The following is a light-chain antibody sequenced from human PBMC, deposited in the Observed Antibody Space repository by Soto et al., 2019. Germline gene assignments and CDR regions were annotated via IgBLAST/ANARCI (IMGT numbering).Light chain of an antibody. Sequence: EIVMTQSPATLSVSPGERATLSCRASQSVSSYLAWYQQKPGQAPRLLIYDASNRATGIPARFSGSGSVTHFTLTIRSLQPEDAATYYCQNYNIVPPTFGQGTKVDIK. CDR2: DAS. CDR1: QSVSSY. V-gene: IGKV3D-15*01. CDR3: QNYNIVPPT. J-gene: IGKJ1*01.